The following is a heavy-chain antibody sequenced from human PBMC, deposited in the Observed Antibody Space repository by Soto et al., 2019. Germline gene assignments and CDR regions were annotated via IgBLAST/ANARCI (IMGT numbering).Heavy chain of an antibody. D-gene: IGHD5-12*01. CDR1: GYTFTGYY. J-gene: IGHJ5*02. CDR2: INPNSGGT. Sequence: QVQLVQSGAEVKKPGASVKVSCKASGYTFTGYYMHWVRQAPGQGLEWMGWINPNSGGTNYAQKFQGRVTMTRDTXXXTAYMELSRLRSDDTAVYYCVRVGYDWRWFDPWGQGTLVTVSS. CDR3: VRVGYDWRWFDP. V-gene: IGHV1-2*02.